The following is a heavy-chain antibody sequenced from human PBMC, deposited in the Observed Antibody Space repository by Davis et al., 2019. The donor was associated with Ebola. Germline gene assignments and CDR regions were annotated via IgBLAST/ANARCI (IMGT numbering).Heavy chain of an antibody. CDR3: VKEPVRFLDIYYYYGMDV. CDR1: GFTFSSYA. CDR2: ISSNGGST. D-gene: IGHD3-3*01. V-gene: IGHV3-64D*06. Sequence: GGSLRLSCSASGFTFSSYAMHWVRQAPGKGLEYVSAISSNGGSTYYADSVKGRFTISRDNSKNTLYLQMSSLRAEDTAVYCVKEPVRFLDIYYYYGMDVWGQGTTVTVSS. J-gene: IGHJ6*02.